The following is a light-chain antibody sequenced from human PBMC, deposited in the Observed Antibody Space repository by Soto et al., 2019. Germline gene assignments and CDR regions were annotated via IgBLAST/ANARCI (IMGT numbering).Light chain of an antibody. Sequence: QSVLTQPRSGSGSPVQSVTISCTGTSSDVGGYNDVSWLQQHPGKAPKFMIYDVSKRPSGVPDRFYGSKSGNTASLSISGLQAEDEAEYYCCSYAGTYPGVFGGGTKVTVL. CDR3: CSYAGTYPGV. J-gene: IGLJ3*02. CDR2: DVS. CDR1: SSDVGGYND. V-gene: IGLV2-11*01.